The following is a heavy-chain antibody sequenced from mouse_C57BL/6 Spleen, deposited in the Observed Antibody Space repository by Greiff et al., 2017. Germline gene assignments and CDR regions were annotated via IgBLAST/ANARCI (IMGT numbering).Heavy chain of an antibody. D-gene: IGHD1-1*01. CDR2: ISSGSSST. CDR1: GFTFSDYG. Sequence: DVKLQESGGGLVKPGGSLKLSCAASGFTFSDYGMHWVRQAPEKGLEWVAYISSGSSSTYYADTVKGRFTISRDNAKTTLFLQMTRQRAEYTATYYCARRDYGSSFDYWGQGTTLTVSS. V-gene: IGHV5-17*01. J-gene: IGHJ2*01. CDR3: ARRDYGSSFDY.